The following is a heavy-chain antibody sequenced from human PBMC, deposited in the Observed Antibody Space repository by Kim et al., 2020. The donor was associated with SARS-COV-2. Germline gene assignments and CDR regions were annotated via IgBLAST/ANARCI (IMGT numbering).Heavy chain of an antibody. CDR3: ATSYPGVIITLGYYYYGMDV. V-gene: IGHV1-24*01. CDR2: FDPEDAET. D-gene: IGHD3-10*01. CDR1: GYTLTELS. J-gene: IGHJ6*02. Sequence: ASVKVSCKVSGYTLTELSMHWVRQAPGKGLEWMGGFDPEDAETIYAQRFQGRVTMTEDTSTDTAYMELSSLSSEDTAVYYCATSYPGVIITLGYYYYGMDVWRQGTTVTVYS.